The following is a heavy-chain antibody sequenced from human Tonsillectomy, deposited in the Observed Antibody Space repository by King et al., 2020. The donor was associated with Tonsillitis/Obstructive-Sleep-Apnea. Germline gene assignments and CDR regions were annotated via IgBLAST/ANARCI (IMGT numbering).Heavy chain of an antibody. D-gene: IGHD1-26*01. J-gene: IGHJ6*04. V-gene: IGHV5-10-1*03. CDR1: GYNSTSYW. Sequence: VQLVESGSEVKKPGESLRVSCKGSGYNSTSYWISWVRQMPGKGLEWMGRIDPSDSYTNYSLSFQGHVTISADKSIVSAYLQWRSLKASDSAVYYCARHVGASNYYDNGMDVWGKGTTVTVSS. CDR2: IDPSDSYT. CDR3: ARHVGASNYYDNGMDV.